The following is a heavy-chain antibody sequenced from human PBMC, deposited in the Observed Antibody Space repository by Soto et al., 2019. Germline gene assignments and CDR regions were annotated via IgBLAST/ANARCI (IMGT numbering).Heavy chain of an antibody. J-gene: IGHJ5*02. D-gene: IGHD5-18*01. CDR2: ISGSGGST. CDR3: AKGWIQLWQEIQLNWFDP. V-gene: IGHV3-23*01. Sequence: GGSLRLSCAASGFTFSSYAMSWVRQAPGKGLEWVSAISGSGGSTYYADSAKGRFTISRDNSKNTLYLQMNSLRAEDTAVYYCAKGWIQLWQEIQLNWFDPWGQGTLVTVSS. CDR1: GFTFSSYA.